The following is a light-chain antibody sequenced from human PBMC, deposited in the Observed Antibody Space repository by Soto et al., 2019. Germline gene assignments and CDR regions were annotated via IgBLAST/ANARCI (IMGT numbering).Light chain of an antibody. Sequence: QSALTQPASVSGSPGQSITISCTGTRSDVGSYNLVSWHQQHPGKAPKLMIYEGSKRPSGVSHRFSGSKSGNTASLTISGLQAEDEADYYCCSYAVGSTLVFGGGTKLTVL. CDR1: RSDVGSYNL. V-gene: IGLV2-23*01. J-gene: IGLJ2*01. CDR3: CSYAVGSTLV. CDR2: EGS.